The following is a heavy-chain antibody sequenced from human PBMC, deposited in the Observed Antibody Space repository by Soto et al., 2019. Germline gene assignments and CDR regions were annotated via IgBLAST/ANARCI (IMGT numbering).Heavy chain of an antibody. J-gene: IGHJ4*02. CDR3: ARAVYYFDSSGSMYYFDY. V-gene: IGHV1-46*01. CDR1: GYTFTTYQ. Sequence: ASVNVSCESSGYTFTTYQIHWVRQAPGQGLEWMGTINPSGGSTSYAQKFQGRVTLTRDTSTSTFYMELSSLRSEDTAVFYCARAVYYFDSSGSMYYFDYWGQGTLVTVSS. D-gene: IGHD3-22*01. CDR2: INPSGGST.